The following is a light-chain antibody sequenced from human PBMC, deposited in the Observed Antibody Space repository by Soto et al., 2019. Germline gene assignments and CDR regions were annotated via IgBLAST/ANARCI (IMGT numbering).Light chain of an antibody. CDR1: EGISSY. J-gene: IGKJ5*01. CDR3: QQYGGSPIT. CDR2: AAS. Sequence: DIQMTQSPSSLSASVGDRVTITCRASEGISSYLNWYQLKPGTAPKLLIYAASNLQSGVPPRFSGSGSGTDFTLTITRLEPEDFALYYCQQYGGSPITFGLGTRLEIK. V-gene: IGKV1-39*01.